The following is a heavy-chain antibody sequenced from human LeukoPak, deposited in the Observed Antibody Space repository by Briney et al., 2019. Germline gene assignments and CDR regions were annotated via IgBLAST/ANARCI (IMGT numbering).Heavy chain of an antibody. CDR1: GYSSTNYW. V-gene: IGHV5-51*01. J-gene: IGHJ5*02. CDR2: IYPGDSDT. CDR3: ARRITMVRGGGWFDP. D-gene: IGHD3-10*01. Sequence: GLSLNFSCTASGYSSTNYWIGWVRQMRAKGLEWMGIIYPGDSDTRYSPSLQGQVTISAYKSISTTYLQWSSLKASDTAMYYCARRITMVRGGGWFDPWGQGTLVTVSS.